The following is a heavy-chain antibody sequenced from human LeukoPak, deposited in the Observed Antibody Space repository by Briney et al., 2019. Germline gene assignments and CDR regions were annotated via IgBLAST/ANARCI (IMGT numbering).Heavy chain of an antibody. CDR1: GGSISSYY. V-gene: IGHV4-59*08. CDR2: IYYSGST. J-gene: IGHJ3*02. D-gene: IGHD2-15*01. CDR3: AKLGYCSGGSCAADAFDI. Sequence: SETLSLTCTVSGGSISSYYWSWIRQPPGKGLEWIGYIYYSGSTNYNPSLKSRVTISVDTSKNQFSLKLSSVTAADTAVYYCAKLGYCSGGSCAADAFDIWGQGTWSPSLQ.